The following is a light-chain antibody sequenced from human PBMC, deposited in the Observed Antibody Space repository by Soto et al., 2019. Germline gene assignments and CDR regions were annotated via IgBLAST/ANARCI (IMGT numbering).Light chain of an antibody. V-gene: IGKV1-27*01. CDR2: AAY. CDR1: QDISTY. CDR3: QKYDNAPLT. Sequence: DIQMTQAPSSLSASVGDRVTITCRARQDISTYLAWNQQKPGKVPKLLISAAYTLQSGVPPRFSGSGSGTDFSLTISSLQPEDVATYYCQKYDNAPLTFGGGIKVEIK. J-gene: IGKJ4*01.